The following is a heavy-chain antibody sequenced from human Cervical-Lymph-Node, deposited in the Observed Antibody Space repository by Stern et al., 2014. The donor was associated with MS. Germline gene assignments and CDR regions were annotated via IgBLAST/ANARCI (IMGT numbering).Heavy chain of an antibody. Sequence: EVHLVESGGGLVKPGGSLRLSCAASGFTFDSAWMNWVRQAPGKGLEWVGRVKGKSDGGTADYSAPVQGRFTISRDDSKSTLYLQMNSLKTEDTAVYYCTARGYFFDNSGYYSFDYWGQGTLVTVSS. CDR2: VKGKSDGGTA. CDR1: GFTFDSAW. J-gene: IGHJ4*02. CDR3: TARGYFFDNSGYYSFDY. D-gene: IGHD3-22*01. V-gene: IGHV3-15*01.